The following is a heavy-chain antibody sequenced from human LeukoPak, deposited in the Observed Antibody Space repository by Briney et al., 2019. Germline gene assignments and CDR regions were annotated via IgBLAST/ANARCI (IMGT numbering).Heavy chain of an antibody. CDR1: GYTLTELS. CDR2: FDPEDGET. J-gene: IGHJ6*03. CDR3: ARGGQQLVLGGKYYYYYYMDV. D-gene: IGHD6-13*01. Sequence: ASVKVSCKVSGYTLTELSMHWVRQAPGKGLEWMGGFDPEDGETIYAQKFQGRVTMTEDTSTDTAYMELSRLRSDDTAVYYCARGGQQLVLGGKYYYYYYMDVWGKGTTVTVSS. V-gene: IGHV1-24*01.